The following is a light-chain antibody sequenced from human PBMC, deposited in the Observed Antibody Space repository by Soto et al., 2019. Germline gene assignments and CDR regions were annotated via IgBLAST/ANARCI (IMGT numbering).Light chain of an antibody. CDR3: QQYESYSPST. V-gene: IGKV1-5*01. J-gene: IGKJ5*01. CDR2: DAS. Sequence: DIQMMQSPSTLSASVGDRVTITCRASQSISSWLAWYQQKPGKAPKPLIYDASTLESGVPSRFSGSGSGTEFTLTITSLQTEDFAAYYCQQYESYSPSTFGQGTRLDIK. CDR1: QSISSW.